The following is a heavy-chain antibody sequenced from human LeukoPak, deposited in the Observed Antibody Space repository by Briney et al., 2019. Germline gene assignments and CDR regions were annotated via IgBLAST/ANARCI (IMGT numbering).Heavy chain of an antibody. CDR3: ARSGGFDRI. CDR1: GGSINTSW. V-gene: IGHV4-4*07. D-gene: IGHD5-12*01. Sequence: PSETLSLTCTVSGGSINTSWWTWVRQPAGKGLEWIGRISPSGTTNYNPSLKSRVTMSRDTSKNQFSLKLNSVTAADTAVYYCARSGGFDRIWGQGTMVTISS. J-gene: IGHJ3*02. CDR2: ISPSGTT.